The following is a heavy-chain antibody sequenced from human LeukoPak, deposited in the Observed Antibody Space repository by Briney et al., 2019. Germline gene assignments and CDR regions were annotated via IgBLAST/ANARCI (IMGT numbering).Heavy chain of an antibody. CDR3: ARGLTYLAYYYYMDV. CDR1: GGTFSSYA. CDR2: IIPIFGTA. V-gene: IGHV1-69*05. Sequence: SVKVSCKASGGTFSSYAISWVRQAPGQGLEWMGGIIPIFGTANYAQKFQGRVTITTDESTSTAYMELSSLRSEDTAAYYCARGLTYLAYYYYMDVWGKGTTVTVSS. J-gene: IGHJ6*03.